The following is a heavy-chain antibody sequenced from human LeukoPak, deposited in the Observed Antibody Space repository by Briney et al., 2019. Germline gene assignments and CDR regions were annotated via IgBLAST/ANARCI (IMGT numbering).Heavy chain of an antibody. V-gene: IGHV3-23*01. D-gene: IGHD1-26*01. CDR3: AKDTKPTTDIDYSGSYLDPNPAFDY. J-gene: IGHJ4*02. CDR1: GFTFSSYA. Sequence: GGSLRLSCAASGFTFSSYAMSWVRQAPGKGLEWVSAISGSGGSTYYADSVKGRFTIPRDNSKNTLYLQMNSLRAEDTAVYYCAKDTKPTTDIDYSGSYLDPNPAFDYGGQGPLVTVSS. CDR2: ISGSGGST.